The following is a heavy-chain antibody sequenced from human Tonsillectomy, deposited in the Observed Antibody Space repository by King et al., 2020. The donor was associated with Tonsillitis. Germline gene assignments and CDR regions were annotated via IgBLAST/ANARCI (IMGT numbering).Heavy chain of an antibody. V-gene: IGHV3-11*01. J-gene: IGHJ5*02. CDR1: GFTFSDYY. CDR2: ISSSGSTI. CDR3: ARDFSSGAVTEHNWFDP. Sequence: VQLVQSGGGLVKPGGSLRLSCAASGFTFSDYYMSWIRQAPGKGLEWVSYISSSGSTIYYADSVKGRFTISRDNAKNSLYLQMNSLRAEDTAVYYCARDFSSGAVTEHNWFDPWGQGTLVTVSS. D-gene: IGHD4-11*01.